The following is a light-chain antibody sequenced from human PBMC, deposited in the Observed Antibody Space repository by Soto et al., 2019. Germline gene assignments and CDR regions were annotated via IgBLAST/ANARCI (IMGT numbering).Light chain of an antibody. CDR1: SSDVGAYKY. CDR2: EVS. Sequence: QSVLTQPASVSGSPGQSGTISCTGTSSDVGAYKYVSWYQQHPGKAPKLMIYEVSNRPSGVSNRCSGSKSGNTASLTISGLQADDEADYYCNSYAGDIIRFVFGTGTKVTVL. V-gene: IGLV2-14*01. CDR3: NSYAGDIIRFV. J-gene: IGLJ1*01.